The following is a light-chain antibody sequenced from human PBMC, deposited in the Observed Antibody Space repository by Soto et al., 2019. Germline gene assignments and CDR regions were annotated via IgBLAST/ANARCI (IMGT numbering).Light chain of an antibody. CDR3: CAFVRSNALL. CDR2: EDN. Sequence: LTQPASVSGSPGQSITISCTGTSSDVGSYNLVSWYQHHPGKAPKFIIYEDNKRPSGVSNRFSGSKSGNTASLTISGLQAEDEADYYCCAFVRSNALLFGGGTKVTVL. CDR1: SSDVGSYNL. V-gene: IGLV2-23*01. J-gene: IGLJ2*01.